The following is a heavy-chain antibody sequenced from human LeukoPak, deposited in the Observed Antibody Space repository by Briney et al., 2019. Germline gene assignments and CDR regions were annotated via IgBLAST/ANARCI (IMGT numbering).Heavy chain of an antibody. Sequence: ASVKVSCKASGYTFTSYDINWVRQATGQGLEWMGWMNPNSGNTGYAQKFQGRVTMTRNTSISTAYMELSSLRSEDTAVYYCARGIAPYSGTYGVGYYYYMDVWGKGTTVTVSS. D-gene: IGHD1-26*01. CDR3: ARGIAPYSGTYGVGYYYYMDV. J-gene: IGHJ6*03. CDR2: MNPNSGNT. V-gene: IGHV1-8*01. CDR1: GYTFTSYD.